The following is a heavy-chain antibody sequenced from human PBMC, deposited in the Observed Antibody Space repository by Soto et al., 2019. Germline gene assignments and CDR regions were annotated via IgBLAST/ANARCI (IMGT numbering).Heavy chain of an antibody. CDR1: GGTFSSYA. J-gene: IGHJ2*01. CDR2: ISPIFGTA. CDR3: ARELIAYCGGDCYSGWYFDL. Sequence: QVQLVQSGAEVKKPGSSVKVSCKASGGTFSSYAISWVRQAPGQGLEWMVGISPIFGTANYAQKFQGRVTITADESTSTAYMELSSLRSEDTAVYYCARELIAYCGGDCYSGWYFDLWGRGTLVTVSS. V-gene: IGHV1-69*01. D-gene: IGHD2-21*02.